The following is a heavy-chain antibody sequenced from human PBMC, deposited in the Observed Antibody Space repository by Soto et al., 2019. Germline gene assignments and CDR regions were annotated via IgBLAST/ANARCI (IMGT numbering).Heavy chain of an antibody. Sequence: PGGSLRLSCAASGFTFSSYAMDWVRQAPGKGLEWVSAIGTNGDTYYADAGKGRFTISRDNLKTTLYLQMNSLRAEDTALYYCAKKYPGTRPFDYWGQGTLVTVSS. CDR2: IGTNGDT. J-gene: IGHJ4*02. V-gene: IGHV3-23*01. CDR1: GFTFSSYA. CDR3: AKKYPGTRPFDY. D-gene: IGHD2-2*02.